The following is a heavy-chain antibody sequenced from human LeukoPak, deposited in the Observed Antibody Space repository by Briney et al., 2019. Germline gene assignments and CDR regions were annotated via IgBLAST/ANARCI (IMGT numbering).Heavy chain of an antibody. V-gene: IGHV4-61*02. CDR1: AGSISSVRNY. D-gene: IGHD2-15*01. CDR2: IYIFSGST. J-gene: IGHJ5*02. CDR3: ARVDGSCSGGSCPSGNWFDP. Sequence: SETLSLTCTVSAGSISSVRNYWTWIRQPAGKGLEWIGRIYIFSGSTNYNPSLKSRVTISVDTAKNQFSLKLTSVTAADTAVYCCARVDGSCSGGSCPSGNWFDPWGQGTLVTVSS.